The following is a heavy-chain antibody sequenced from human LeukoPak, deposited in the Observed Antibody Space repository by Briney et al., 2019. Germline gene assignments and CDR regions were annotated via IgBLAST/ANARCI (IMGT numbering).Heavy chain of an antibody. Sequence: GASVKVSCKASGYTFTSYGISWVRQAPGQGLEWMGWISPYNGNTNYAQKLQGRVTMTADTSTSTVHMELRSLRSDDTAVYYCARDRFYDFWSGYPPPYYYYYMDVWGKGTTVTVSS. D-gene: IGHD3-3*01. CDR2: ISPYNGNT. J-gene: IGHJ6*03. CDR1: GYTFTSYG. CDR3: ARDRFYDFWSGYPPPYYYYYMDV. V-gene: IGHV1-18*01.